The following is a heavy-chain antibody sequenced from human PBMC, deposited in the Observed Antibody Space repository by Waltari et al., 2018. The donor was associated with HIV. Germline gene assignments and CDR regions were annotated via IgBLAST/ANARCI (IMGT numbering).Heavy chain of an antibody. Sequence: QVQLIQSKSEVKRPGASVTVTCKVSGYPLSDLSMQWVRQGREHRLEWMGGFDPKNGKPVFSQRFWGRVSLAEDTLKDTAHLELNRLTSDDTAVYYCVALYDESPLYSGFWGQGTLVTVS. V-gene: IGHV1-24*01. D-gene: IGHD3-16*01. CDR2: FDPKNGKP. CDR3: VALYDESPLYSGF. J-gene: IGHJ4*02. CDR1: GYPLSDLS.